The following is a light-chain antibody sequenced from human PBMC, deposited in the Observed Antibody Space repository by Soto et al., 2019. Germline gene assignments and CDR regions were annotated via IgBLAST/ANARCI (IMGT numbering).Light chain of an antibody. Sequence: DIRLTPSPSSVSASVGDRVTITCRASQGISSWLALYQQKPGKASKFLIYATSSVQSDVPSRFSGSGSGTDFTLSINSLQPEDFAAYFCQQSFDTPFTLGQGTKVDI. CDR3: QQSFDTPFT. J-gene: IGKJ2*01. CDR2: ATS. CDR1: QGISSW. V-gene: IGKV1-12*01.